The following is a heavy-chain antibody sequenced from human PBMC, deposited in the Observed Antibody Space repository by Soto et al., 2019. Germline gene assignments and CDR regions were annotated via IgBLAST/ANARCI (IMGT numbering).Heavy chain of an antibody. D-gene: IGHD3-10*01. Sequence: EVQLLESGGGLVQPGGSLRLSCAASGFTFSSYAMSWVRQAPGKGLEWVSGISGSGGSTYYADSVKGRVTISRDNSKNTVYLQMNSLRAEDTAVYYCAKQIWYGELGYVDWGQGTLATVSS. CDR2: ISGSGGST. J-gene: IGHJ4*02. V-gene: IGHV3-23*01. CDR1: GFTFSSYA. CDR3: AKQIWYGELGYVD.